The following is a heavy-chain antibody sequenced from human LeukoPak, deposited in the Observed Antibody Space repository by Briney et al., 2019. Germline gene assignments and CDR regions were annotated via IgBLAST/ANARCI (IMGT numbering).Heavy chain of an antibody. D-gene: IGHD1-26*01. CDR1: GYSISSGYH. V-gene: IGHV4-38-2*02. CDR2: IYHSGST. Sequence: SETLSLTCTVSGYSISSGYHWGWIRQPPGQGLEWIGSIYHSGSTYYNPSLKSRVTISVDTSKNQSSLKLRSVTAADTAVYYCARGGEGKELENYMDVWGKGTTVTVSS. J-gene: IGHJ6*03. CDR3: ARGGEGKELENYMDV.